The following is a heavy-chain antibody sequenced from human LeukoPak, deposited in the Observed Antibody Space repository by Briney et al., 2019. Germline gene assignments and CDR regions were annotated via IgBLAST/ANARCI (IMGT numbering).Heavy chain of an antibody. CDR3: ARGKMYSRSSGVNDY. V-gene: IGHV1-18*01. Sequence: ASVKVSCKASGGTFSSYAISWVRQAPGQGLEWMGGINAGNGNTKYSQKFQGRVTMTRDTSTSTAYMELSSLRSEDTAVYYCARGKMYSRSSGVNDYWGQGTLVTVSS. D-gene: IGHD6-6*01. CDR2: INAGNGNT. CDR1: GGTFSSYA. J-gene: IGHJ4*02.